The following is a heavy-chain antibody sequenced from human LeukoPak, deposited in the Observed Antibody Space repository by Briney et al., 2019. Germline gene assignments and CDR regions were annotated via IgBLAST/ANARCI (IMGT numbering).Heavy chain of an antibody. J-gene: IGHJ4*02. D-gene: IGHD4-17*01. Sequence: GGSLRLSCAASGFTFSSYAMSWVRQAPGKGLEWVSAISGSGGSTYYADSVKGRFTISRDNAKNSLYLQMSRLRAEDTAVYYCARDFGDYAWGQGSLVTVSS. CDR3: ARDFGDYA. CDR1: GFTFSSYA. V-gene: IGHV3-23*01. CDR2: ISGSGGST.